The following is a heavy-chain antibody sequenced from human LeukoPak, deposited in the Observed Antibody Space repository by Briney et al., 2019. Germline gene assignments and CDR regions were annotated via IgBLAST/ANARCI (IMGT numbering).Heavy chain of an antibody. D-gene: IGHD6-13*01. CDR1: GGSFSGYY. CDR2: INHSGST. CDR3: ASIVAAGTGVVYFDY. Sequence: PSETLSLTCAVYGGSFSGYYWSWIRQPPGKGLEWIGEINHSGSTNYNPSLKSRVTISVDTSKNQFSLKLSSITAADTAVYYCASIVAAGTGVVYFDYWGQGTLVTVS. V-gene: IGHV4-34*01. J-gene: IGHJ4*02.